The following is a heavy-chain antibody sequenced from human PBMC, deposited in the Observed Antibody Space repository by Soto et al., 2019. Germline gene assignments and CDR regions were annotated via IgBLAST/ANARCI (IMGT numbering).Heavy chain of an antibody. CDR1: GYTFTSYG. D-gene: IGHD6-13*01. V-gene: IGHV1-18*01. CDR2: ISAYNGNT. Sequence: ASVKVSCKASGYTFTSYGISWVRQAPGQGLEWMGWISAYNGNTNYAQKLQGRVTMTTDTSTSTAYMELRSLRSDDTAVYYCARARAAGTNYYYGMDVWGQGTTVTVSS. J-gene: IGHJ6*02. CDR3: ARARAAGTNYYYGMDV.